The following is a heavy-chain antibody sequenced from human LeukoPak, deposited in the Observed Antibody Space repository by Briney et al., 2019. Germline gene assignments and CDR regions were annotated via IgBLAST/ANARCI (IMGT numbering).Heavy chain of an antibody. CDR3: ARRAATYNKAFDV. Sequence: GGSLEISWKGTGCVFTSYWLGWVRQVPGKGLEWMGVIYPDNSDTRYSPSFQGHVTISAVNSNRTAYLPWSTLKASDAAMYYCARRAATYNKAFDVWGQGTMVTVSS. CDR1: GCVFTSYW. V-gene: IGHV5-51*01. D-gene: IGHD5-24*01. J-gene: IGHJ3*01. CDR2: IYPDNSDT.